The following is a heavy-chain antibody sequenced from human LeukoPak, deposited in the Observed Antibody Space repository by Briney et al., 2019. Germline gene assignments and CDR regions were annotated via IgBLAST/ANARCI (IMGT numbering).Heavy chain of an antibody. J-gene: IGHJ3*02. Sequence: GGSLRLSCGASGFTLDDYAMHWVRQAPGKGLEWGSGISWNSGSIGYADSVKGRFTISRDNAKNSLYLQMNSLRAEDTALYYCAKEWWLALLGNDAFDIWGQGTMVTVSS. CDR2: ISWNSGSI. CDR1: GFTLDDYA. CDR3: AKEWWLALLGNDAFDI. D-gene: IGHD6-19*01. V-gene: IGHV3-9*01.